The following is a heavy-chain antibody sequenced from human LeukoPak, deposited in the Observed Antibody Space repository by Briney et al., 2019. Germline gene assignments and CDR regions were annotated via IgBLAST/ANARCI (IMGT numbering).Heavy chain of an antibody. D-gene: IGHD1-26*01. V-gene: IGHV4-39*01. CDR3: ARSWMVGEGAFDF. CDR1: GGPIAIDNYF. J-gene: IGHJ3*01. CDR2: IYHSGNT. Sequence: SETLPLTCTVSGGPIAIDNYFWAWIRQAPGKGLEWIGIIYHSGNTYYSAYLRSRLTISIDTSKGQFSLRLRSVTAADTAVYYCARSWMVGEGAFDFWGQGTMVPVSS.